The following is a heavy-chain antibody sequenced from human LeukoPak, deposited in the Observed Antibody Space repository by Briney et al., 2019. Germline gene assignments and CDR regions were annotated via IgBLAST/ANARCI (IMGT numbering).Heavy chain of an antibody. J-gene: IGHJ4*02. CDR2: IYSSGST. D-gene: IGHD3-22*01. Sequence: KTSETLSLTCTVSGGSISSGSYYWSWIRQPAGKGLEWIGRIYSSGSTNYNPSLKSRVIISVDTSKNQFSLKLSSVTAADTAVYYCARDSPSYYDSSSYSNWGQGTLVTVSS. V-gene: IGHV4-61*02. CDR1: GGSISSGSYY. CDR3: ARDSPSYYDSSSYSN.